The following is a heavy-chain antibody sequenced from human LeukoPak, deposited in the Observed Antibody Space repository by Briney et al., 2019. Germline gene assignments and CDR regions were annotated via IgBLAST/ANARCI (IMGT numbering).Heavy chain of an antibody. V-gene: IGHV4-38-2*01. J-gene: IGHJ4*02. CDR3: ASPGSGYYYWDY. Sequence: PSETLSLTCAVSGYSISSGYYWGWIRQPPGKGLEWIGSIYHSGSTYYNPSLKSRVTIPVDTSKNQFSLKLSSVTAADTAVYYCASPGSGYYYWDYWGQGTLVTVSS. D-gene: IGHD3-22*01. CDR1: GYSISSGYY. CDR2: IYHSGST.